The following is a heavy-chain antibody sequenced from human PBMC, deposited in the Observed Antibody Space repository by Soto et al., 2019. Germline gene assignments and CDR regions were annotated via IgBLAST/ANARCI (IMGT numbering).Heavy chain of an antibody. J-gene: IGHJ4*02. Sequence: SETLSLTCTVSGGSINSGGYYWSWIRQHPGKGLEWIGYIYYSGSTYYNPSLKSRVTISVDTSKNQFSLKLTSVTAADTAVYFCARDQTIFGIITVFDYWGQGTLVTVSS. V-gene: IGHV4-31*03. CDR2: IYYSGST. D-gene: IGHD3-3*01. CDR3: ARDQTIFGIITVFDY. CDR1: GGSINSGGYY.